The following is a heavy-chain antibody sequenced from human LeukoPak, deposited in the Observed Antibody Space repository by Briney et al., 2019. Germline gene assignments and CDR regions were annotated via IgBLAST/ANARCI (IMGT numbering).Heavy chain of an antibody. D-gene: IGHD2-2*01. J-gene: IGHJ4*02. CDR2: ISAYNGNT. CDR3: ATVVQSSAAANPFDY. V-gene: IGHV1-18*01. Sequence: GASVKVSCKASGYTFTSYGISWVRQAPGQGLEWMGWISAYNGNTNYAQKLQGRVTMTTDTSTSTAYMELRSLRSDDTAVYYCATVVQSSAAANPFDYWGQGTLVTVSS. CDR1: GYTFTSYG.